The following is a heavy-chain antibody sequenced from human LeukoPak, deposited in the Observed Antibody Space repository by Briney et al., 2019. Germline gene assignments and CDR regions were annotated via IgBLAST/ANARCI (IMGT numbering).Heavy chain of an antibody. CDR1: GFTFSSYS. J-gene: IGHJ6*04. CDR2: ISSSSSYI. D-gene: IGHD3-10*01. V-gene: IGHV3-21*01. Sequence: PGGSLRLSCAASGFTFSSYSMNWVRQAPGKGLEWVSSISSSSSYIYYADSVKGRFTISRDNAKNSLYLQMNSLRAEDTAVYYCAKGMGYYGSGSYYYGMDVWGKGTTVTVSS. CDR3: AKGMGYYGSGSYYYGMDV.